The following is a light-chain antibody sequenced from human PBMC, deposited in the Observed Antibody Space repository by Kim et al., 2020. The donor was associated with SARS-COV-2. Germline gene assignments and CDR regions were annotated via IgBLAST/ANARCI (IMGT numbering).Light chain of an antibody. Sequence: ASVGDKDTSTSRASQDIGNDLGWYQQNPGRAPKRLIYGASNLQSGVPSRFSGSGSETEFNLTINSLQPEDFATYFCLQHRTYPITFGQGTRLEIK. CDR2: GAS. V-gene: IGKV1-17*01. CDR1: QDIGND. J-gene: IGKJ5*01. CDR3: LQHRTYPIT.